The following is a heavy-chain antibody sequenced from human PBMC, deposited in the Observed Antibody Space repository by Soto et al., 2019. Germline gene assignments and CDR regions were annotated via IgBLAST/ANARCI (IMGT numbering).Heavy chain of an antibody. CDR2: ISSSSSYI. V-gene: IGHV3-21*01. D-gene: IGHD7-27*01. CDR1: GFTFSSYS. Sequence: GGSLRLSCAASGFTFSSYSMNWVRQAPGKGLEWVSSISSSSSYIYYADSVKGRFTISRDNARNSLYLQMNSLRAEDTAVYYCARDLSWGSNWYYYMDVWGKGTTVTVSS. J-gene: IGHJ6*03. CDR3: ARDLSWGSNWYYYMDV.